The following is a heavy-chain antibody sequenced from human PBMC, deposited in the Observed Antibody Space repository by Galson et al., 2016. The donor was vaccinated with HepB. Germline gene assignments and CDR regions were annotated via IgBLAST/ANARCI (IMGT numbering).Heavy chain of an antibody. D-gene: IGHD6-13*01. Sequence: SVKVSCKASGYTFTAYAINWVRQAPGQGLEWLGWINTNTGNPTYAQGFTGRFVFSLDTSVSTAYLQISSLKAEDTAIYYCVRDPKLGSSWYLFDPWGQGTLVTVPS. CDR3: VRDPKLGSSWYLFDP. CDR2: INTNTGNP. CDR1: GYTFTAYA. V-gene: IGHV7-4-1*02. J-gene: IGHJ5*02.